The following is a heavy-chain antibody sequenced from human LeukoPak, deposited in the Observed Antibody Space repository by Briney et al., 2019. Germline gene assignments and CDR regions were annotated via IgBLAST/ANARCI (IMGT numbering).Heavy chain of an antibody. J-gene: IGHJ3*02. V-gene: IGHV1-18*01. CDR2: ISANNGDT. D-gene: IGHD5-24*01. Sequence: ASVKVSCKAFDYTFINYGISWVRQAPGQGLEWMGWISANNGDTNYAQKFQGRVTMTTDTSTSTIYMELRSLRSDDTAVYYCARELREEMVPELETDAFDIWGQGTLVTVSS. CDR3: ARELREEMVPELETDAFDI. CDR1: DYTFINYG.